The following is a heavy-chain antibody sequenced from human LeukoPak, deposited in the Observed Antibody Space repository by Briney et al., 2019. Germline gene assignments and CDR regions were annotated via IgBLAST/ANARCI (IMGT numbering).Heavy chain of an antibody. D-gene: IGHD3-22*01. Sequence: SETLSLTCTVSGGSISSSSYYWGWIRQPPGKGLEWIGSIYYSGSTYYNPSLKSRFTISVDTSKNQFSLKLSSVTAADTAVYYCARPVGGGYYDSSGQLYDAFDIWGQGTMVTASS. CDR3: ARPVGGGYYDSSGQLYDAFDI. CDR2: IYYSGST. CDR1: GGSISSSSYY. V-gene: IGHV4-39*01. J-gene: IGHJ3*02.